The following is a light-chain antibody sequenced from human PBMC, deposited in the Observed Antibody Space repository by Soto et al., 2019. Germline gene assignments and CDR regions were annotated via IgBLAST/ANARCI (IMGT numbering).Light chain of an antibody. CDR1: QNIERW. J-gene: IGKJ1*01. CDR3: QPLRTATWT. V-gene: IGKV1-5*01. CDR2: DVS. Sequence: DPQRIPSHWTRVASGGGGDLGTRRASQNIERWLAWYQQKPGKAPKLLLYDVSSLESGVPSRFSGSGSGTEYVLALHARHSDDSATSIYQPLRTATWTFGQGTKVDNK.